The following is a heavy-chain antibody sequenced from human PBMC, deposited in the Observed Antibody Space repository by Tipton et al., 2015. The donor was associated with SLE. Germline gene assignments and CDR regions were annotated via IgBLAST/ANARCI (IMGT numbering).Heavy chain of an antibody. CDR1: GGSFSGYY. CDR3: ARDIDSSDEGRAFDI. J-gene: IGHJ3*02. CDR2: ISYSGNT. Sequence: TLSLTCAVYGGSFSGYYWSWIRQPPGKGLEWIGSISYSGNTYYNPSLKSRVTISVDTSKNQFSLRLSSVTAADTAVYYCARDIDSSDEGRAFDIWGQGTMVTVSS. D-gene: IGHD3-22*01. V-gene: IGHV4-34*01.